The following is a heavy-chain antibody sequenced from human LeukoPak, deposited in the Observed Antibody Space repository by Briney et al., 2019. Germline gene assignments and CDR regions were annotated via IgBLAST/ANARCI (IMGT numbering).Heavy chain of an antibody. Sequence: GGSLRLSCAASGFTFSSYGMHWVRQAPGKGLEWVAVISYGGSNKYYADSVKGRFTISRANSKNTLYLQMNSLRAEDTAVYYCARGYYAGRGHHFEYWGQGTLVTVSS. CDR3: ARGYYAGRGHHFEY. V-gene: IGHV3-30*03. J-gene: IGHJ4*02. CDR1: GFTFSSYG. CDR2: ISYGGSNK. D-gene: IGHD3-22*01.